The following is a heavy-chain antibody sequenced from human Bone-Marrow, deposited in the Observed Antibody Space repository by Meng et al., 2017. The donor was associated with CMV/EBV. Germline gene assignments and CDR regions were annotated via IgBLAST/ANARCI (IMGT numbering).Heavy chain of an antibody. CDR2: IYSGGST. CDR1: GFSFSIYS. D-gene: IGHD6-19*01. J-gene: IGHJ6*02. V-gene: IGHV3-53*01. CDR3: ARERKIAVAGTYYYYGMDV. Sequence: GESLKISCAASGFSFSIYSMSWVRQAPGKGLEWVSVIYSGGSTYYADSVKGRFTISRDNSKNTLYLQMNSLRAEDTAVYYCARERKIAVAGTYYYYGMDVWGQGTTVTVSS.